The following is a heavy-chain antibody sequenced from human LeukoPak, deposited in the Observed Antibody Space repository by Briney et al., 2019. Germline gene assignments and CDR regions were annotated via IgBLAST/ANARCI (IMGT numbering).Heavy chain of an antibody. V-gene: IGHV4-39*01. J-gene: IGHJ4*02. D-gene: IGHD2-15*01. CDR2: IYYSGST. CDR1: GGSISSSTYY. CDR3: ARVTNRGYCSGGSCYFDY. Sequence: SETLSLTCTVSGGSISSSTYYWAWIRQPPGKGLEYFGTIYYSGSTYYNPSLKSRVTISVDTSKNQFSLKLSSVTAADTAVYYCARVTNRGYCSGGSCYFDYWGQGTLVTVSS.